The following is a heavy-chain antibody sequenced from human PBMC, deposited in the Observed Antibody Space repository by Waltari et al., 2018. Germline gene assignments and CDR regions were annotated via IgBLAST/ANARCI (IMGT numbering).Heavy chain of an antibody. CDR2: IYYSGST. J-gene: IGHJ4*02. V-gene: IGHV4-39*01. D-gene: IGHD3-22*01. CDR1: GGSISSSSYY. CDR3: ARASSGYYYDY. Sequence: QLQLQESGPGLVKPSETLSLTCTVSGGSISSSSYYWGWIRQPPGKGLGWIGSIYYSGSTYYNPSLKSRVTISVDTSKNQFSLKLSSVTAADTAVYYCARASSGYYYDYWGQGTLVTVSS.